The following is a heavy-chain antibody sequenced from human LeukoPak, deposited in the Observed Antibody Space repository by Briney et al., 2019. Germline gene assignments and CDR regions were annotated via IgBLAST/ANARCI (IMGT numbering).Heavy chain of an antibody. CDR1: GFTFSSYA. CDR2: ITSDGST. D-gene: IGHD6-13*01. Sequence: PGGSLRLSCAASGFTFSSYAMLWVRQPPGKGLVWVSTITSDGSTYYADSVKGRFTISRDNSKNTLYLQMNSLRAEDTAVYYCAKGAATAGILDYWGQGTLVTVSS. V-gene: IGHV3-23*01. CDR3: AKGAATAGILDY. J-gene: IGHJ4*02.